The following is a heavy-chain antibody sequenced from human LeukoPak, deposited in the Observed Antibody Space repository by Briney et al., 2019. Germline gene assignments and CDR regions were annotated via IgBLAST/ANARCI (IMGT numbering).Heavy chain of an antibody. V-gene: IGHV3-30*18. CDR3: AKGPTQYSSGWLT. CDR1: GFTFSSYG. CDR2: ISYDGSNK. Sequence: GGSLRLSCAASGFTFSSYGMHWARQAPGKGLEWVAVISYDGSNKYYADSVKGRFTISRDNSKNTLYLQMNSLRAEDTAVYYCAKGPTQYSSGWLTWGQGTLVTVSS. J-gene: IGHJ5*02. D-gene: IGHD6-19*01.